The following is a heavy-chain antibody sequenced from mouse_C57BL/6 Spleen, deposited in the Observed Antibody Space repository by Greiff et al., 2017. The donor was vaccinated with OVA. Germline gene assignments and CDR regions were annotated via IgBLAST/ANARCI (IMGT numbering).Heavy chain of an antibody. D-gene: IGHD1-1*01. Sequence: VQLQQSGPELVKPGASVKISCKASGYTFTDYYMNWVKQSHGKSLEWIGDINPNNGGTSYNQKFKGKATLTVDKSSSTAYMELRSLTSEDSAVYYCARGDYGSSPFFAYWGQGTLVTVSA. CDR2: INPNNGGT. V-gene: IGHV1-26*01. CDR1: GYTFTDYY. CDR3: ARGDYGSSPFFAY. J-gene: IGHJ3*01.